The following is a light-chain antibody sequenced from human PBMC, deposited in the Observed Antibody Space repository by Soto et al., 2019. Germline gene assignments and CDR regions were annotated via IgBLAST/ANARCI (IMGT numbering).Light chain of an antibody. CDR3: QQYDNWTPYT. J-gene: IGKJ2*01. Sequence: EIIMTQSPATQSASPGERVTLSCRASRIININLAWYQQKPGQAPRLLIYGASTRAAGIPARFSGSGAGTEFTLIISSLQSEDSAIYYCQQYDNWTPYTFGQGTKLEIK. V-gene: IGKV3-15*01. CDR1: RIININ. CDR2: GAS.